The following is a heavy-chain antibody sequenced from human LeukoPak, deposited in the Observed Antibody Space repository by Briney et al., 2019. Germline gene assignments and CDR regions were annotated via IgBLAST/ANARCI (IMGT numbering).Heavy chain of an antibody. J-gene: IGHJ4*02. CDR1: GFTFYPYA. V-gene: IGHV3-23*01. Sequence: PGGSLRLSCAASGFTFYPYAMNWVRQAPGKGLEWVSVISGSGGSTYYADSVKGRFTISRDNSKNTLYLQMNSLRAEDTAVYYCAKMYYYDSSGYPNYWGQGTLVTVSS. CDR2: ISGSGGST. D-gene: IGHD3-22*01. CDR3: AKMYYYDSSGYPNY.